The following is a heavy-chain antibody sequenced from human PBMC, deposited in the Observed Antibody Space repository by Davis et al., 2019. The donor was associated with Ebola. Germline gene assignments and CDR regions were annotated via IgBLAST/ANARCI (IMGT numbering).Heavy chain of an antibody. CDR1: GYTFTGYD. V-gene: IGHV1-8*01. CDR2: MNPNSGNT. CDR3: ARGGVAYSDLDY. D-gene: IGHD2-21*01. Sequence: ASVKVFCKASGYTFTGYDINWVRQATGQGLEWMGWMNPNSGNTGYAQKFQGRVTMTRENSMSTAYMELSSLRFEDTAVYFCARGGVAYSDLDYWGQGTLVAVSS. J-gene: IGHJ4*02.